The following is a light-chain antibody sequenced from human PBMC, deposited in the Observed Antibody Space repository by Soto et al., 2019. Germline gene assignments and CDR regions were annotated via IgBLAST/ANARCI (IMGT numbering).Light chain of an antibody. CDR1: KSVSNY. CDR2: DTS. Sequence: EVVLTQSPGTLSLSPGERATLACRASKSVSNYVAWYQHKPGQTPRLLIYDTSTRATGVPARFSGSRSGPEFTLTINSLQSEDFAIYYCQPYNNWPLTFGGGTKVESK. J-gene: IGKJ4*01. V-gene: IGKV3-15*01. CDR3: QPYNNWPLT.